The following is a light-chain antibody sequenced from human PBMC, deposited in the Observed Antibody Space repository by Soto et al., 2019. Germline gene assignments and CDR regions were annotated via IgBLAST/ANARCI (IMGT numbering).Light chain of an antibody. CDR1: SSNIGDNS. V-gene: IGLV1-51*01. CDR3: GTWDSSLSVVV. CDR2: DNN. Sequence: QSVLTQPPSVSAAPGQRVTISCSGSSSNIGDNSVSWYQQLPGTAPKLLIYDNNKRPSGIPDRFSGSKSGTSATLGITGLQTGDEADYCCGTWDSSLSVVVFGGGTKVTVL. J-gene: IGLJ3*02.